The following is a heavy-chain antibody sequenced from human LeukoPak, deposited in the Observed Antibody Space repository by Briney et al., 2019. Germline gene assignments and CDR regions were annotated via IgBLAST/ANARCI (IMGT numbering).Heavy chain of an antibody. D-gene: IGHD3-3*01. CDR2: MNPNSGNT. CDR1: GYTFTSYD. CDR3: ARDTTIFGVVSTNNWLDP. Sequence: ASVKVSCKASGYTFTSYDINWVRQATGQGLEWMGWMNPNSGNTGYAQKFQGRVTMTRNTSISTAYMELSSLRSEDTAVYYCARDTTIFGVVSTNNWLDPWGQGTLVTVSS. J-gene: IGHJ5*02. V-gene: IGHV1-8*01.